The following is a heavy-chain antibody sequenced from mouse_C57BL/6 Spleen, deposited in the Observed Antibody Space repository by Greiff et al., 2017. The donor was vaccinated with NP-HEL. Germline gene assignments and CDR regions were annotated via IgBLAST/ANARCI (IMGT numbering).Heavy chain of an antibody. Sequence: EVQLVESGGGLVKPGGSLKLSCAASGFTFSSYAMSWVRQTPEKRLEWVATISDGGSYTYYPDNVKGRFTISRDNAKNNLYLQMSHLKSEDTAMYYCARDGDSNRAWFAYWGQGTLVTVSA. V-gene: IGHV5-4*01. CDR3: ARDGDSNRAWFAY. D-gene: IGHD2-5*01. CDR2: ISDGGSYT. CDR1: GFTFSSYA. J-gene: IGHJ3*01.